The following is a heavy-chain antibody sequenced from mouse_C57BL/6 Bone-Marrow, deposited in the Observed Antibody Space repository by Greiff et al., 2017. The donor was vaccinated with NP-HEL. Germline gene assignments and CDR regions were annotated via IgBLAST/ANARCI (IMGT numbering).Heavy chain of an antibody. Sequence: QVQLQQPGAELVKPGASVKLSCKASGYTFTSYWMHWVKQRPGQGLEWIGMIHPNSGSTNYNEKFKSKATLTVDKSSSTAYMQLSSLTSEDSAVYYCARGGLDYGSSYDAMDYWGQGTSVTVSS. CDR1: GYTFTSYW. CDR2: IHPNSGST. CDR3: ARGGLDYGSSYDAMDY. D-gene: IGHD1-1*01. J-gene: IGHJ4*01. V-gene: IGHV1-64*01.